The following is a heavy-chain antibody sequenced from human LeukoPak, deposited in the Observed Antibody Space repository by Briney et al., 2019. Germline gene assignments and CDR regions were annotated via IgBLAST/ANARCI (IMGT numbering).Heavy chain of an antibody. CDR1: GFTFSNYL. CDR2: INQDGSKK. Sequence: GGSLRLSCAACGFTFSNYLMSWLRQAAGRGREGVANINQDGSKKYNLDSLRGRSTISSDNAKNALDVQMNRQRAEDTAVYYCAGVRGYYMDVWGKGTTVTVSS. V-gene: IGHV3-7*01. CDR3: AGVRGYYMDV. J-gene: IGHJ6*03.